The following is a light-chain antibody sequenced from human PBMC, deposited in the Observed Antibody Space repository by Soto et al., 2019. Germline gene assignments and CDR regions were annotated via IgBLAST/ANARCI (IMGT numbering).Light chain of an antibody. J-gene: IGLJ2*01. V-gene: IGLV2-8*01. CDR3: SSYAGSNNFRV. Sequence: QSALTQPPSASGSPGQSVTISCTGTSSDVGDNKYVSWYQQQPGKAPKVIIYEISERPSGVPDRFSGSKSGNTASLIVSGLRAEDEADYYCSSYAGSNNFRVFGGGTKLTVL. CDR1: SSDVGDNKY. CDR2: EIS.